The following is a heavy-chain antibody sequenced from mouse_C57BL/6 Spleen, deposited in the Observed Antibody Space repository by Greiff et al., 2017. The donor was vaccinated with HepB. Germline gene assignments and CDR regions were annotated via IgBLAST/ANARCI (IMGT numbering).Heavy chain of an antibody. J-gene: IGHJ3*01. Sequence: VQLQQPGAELVKPGASVKMSCKASGYTFTSYWITWVKQRPGQGLEWIGEIYPGSGSTNYNQKFKSKATLTVDTSSSTAYMQLSSLTSEDSAVYYLARMETAQPWFACWGKGTLVTVSA. CDR2: IYPGSGST. V-gene: IGHV1-55*01. CDR1: GYTFTSYW. D-gene: IGHD3-2*02. CDR3: ARMETAQPWFAC.